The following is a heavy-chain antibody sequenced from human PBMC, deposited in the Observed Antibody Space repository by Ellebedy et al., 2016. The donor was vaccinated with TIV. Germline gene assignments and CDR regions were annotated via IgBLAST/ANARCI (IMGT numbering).Heavy chain of an antibody. CDR3: ARIVAKGMDV. Sequence: SETLSLTCTVSGGSISSYYWSWIRQPPGKGLEWIGYIYYSGSTNYNPSPKSRVTISVDTSKNQFSLKLSSVTAADTAVYYCARIVAKGMDVWGQGTTVTVSS. CDR2: IYYSGST. V-gene: IGHV4-59*01. D-gene: IGHD5-12*01. J-gene: IGHJ6*02. CDR1: GGSISSYY.